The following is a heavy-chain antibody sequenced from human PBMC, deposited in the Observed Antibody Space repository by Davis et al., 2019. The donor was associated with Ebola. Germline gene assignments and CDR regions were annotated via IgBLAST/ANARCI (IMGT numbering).Heavy chain of an antibody. CDR2: IYYSGKS. V-gene: IGHV4-39*01. D-gene: IGHD3-3*02. CDR3: ARHSLAFRRNEYAPHSPTCFDP. Sequence: PSETLSLTCTVSGASISSSANYFCVWIRQPPGKGLQWIGSIYYSGKSYYNPSLKSRVTVSVDTSRNHISLKFNFVTATDTAVYYCARHSLAFRRNEYAPHSPTCFDPWGQGSLVTVSS. CDR1: GASISSSANYF. J-gene: IGHJ5*02.